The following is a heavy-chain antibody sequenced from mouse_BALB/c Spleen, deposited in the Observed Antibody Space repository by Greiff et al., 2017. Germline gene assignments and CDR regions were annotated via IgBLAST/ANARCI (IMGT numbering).Heavy chain of an antibody. CDR1: GYAFSSSW. CDR2: IYPGDGDT. Sequence: QVQLQQSGPELVKPGASVKISCKASGYAFSSSWMNWVKQRPGQGLEWIGRIYPGDGDTNYNGKFKGKATLTADKSSSTAYMQLSSLTSVDSAVYFCARKDYDGGDFDYWGQGTTLTVSS. D-gene: IGHD2-4*01. CDR3: ARKDYDGGDFDY. V-gene: IGHV1-82*01. J-gene: IGHJ2*01.